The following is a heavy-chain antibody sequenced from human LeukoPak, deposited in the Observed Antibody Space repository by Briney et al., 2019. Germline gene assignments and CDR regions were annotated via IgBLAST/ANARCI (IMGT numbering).Heavy chain of an antibody. CDR2: INPNSGDT. V-gene: IGHV1-2*06. J-gene: IGHJ4*01. Sequence: ASVKVSCKASGYTFTGYHMHWVRQAPGQGLEWMGRINPNSGDTNYAQKFQGRVTMTRDTSINTAYMELSRLRSDDTAVYYCARDYCSSTSCLFDYWGHGTLVTVSS. CDR1: GYTFTGYH. CDR3: ARDYCSSTSCLFDY. D-gene: IGHD2-2*01.